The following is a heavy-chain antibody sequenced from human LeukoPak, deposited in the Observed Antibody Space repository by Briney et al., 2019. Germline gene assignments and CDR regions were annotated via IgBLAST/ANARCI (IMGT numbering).Heavy chain of an antibody. CDR1: GFTFDDYA. V-gene: IGHV3-43D*03. Sequence: PGGSLRLSCIAPGFTFDDYAMLWVRQAPGKGLEWVSLVSWDGDSTYYADSVKGRFTISRDNSKNTLYLQMNSLRAEDTAVYYCAKSGNYDFWSGYYSFDYWGQGTLVTVSS. J-gene: IGHJ4*02. CDR2: VSWDGDST. CDR3: AKSGNYDFWSGYYSFDY. D-gene: IGHD3-3*01.